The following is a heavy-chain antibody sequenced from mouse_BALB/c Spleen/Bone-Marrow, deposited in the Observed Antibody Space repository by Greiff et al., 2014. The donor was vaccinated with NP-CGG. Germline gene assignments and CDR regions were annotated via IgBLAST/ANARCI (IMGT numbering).Heavy chain of an antibody. V-gene: IGHV1S41*01. D-gene: IGHD2-2*01. CDR2: IAPGSGST. CDR1: GYTFTNYW. J-gene: IGHJ1*01. CDR3: ARERYGYDGWYFDV. Sequence: DLVKPGASVKLSCKTSGYTFTNYWINWIKQRPGQGLEWLGRIAPGSGSTYYNEMFKVKAPLTVDTPSSTAYIQLSSLSSEDSAVYFCARERYGYDGWYFDVWGAGTTVTVSS.